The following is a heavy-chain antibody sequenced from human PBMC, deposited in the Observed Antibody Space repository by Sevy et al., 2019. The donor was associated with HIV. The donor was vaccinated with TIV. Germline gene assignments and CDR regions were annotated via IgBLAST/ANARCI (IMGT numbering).Heavy chain of an antibody. V-gene: IGHV3-33*01. J-gene: IGHJ6*02. D-gene: IGHD6-6*01. CDR2: IWYDGSNK. CDR3: ARGGGIAARPETQTCYYGMDV. CDR1: GFTFSSYG. Sequence: GGSLRLSCAASGFTFSSYGMHWVRQAPGKGLEWVAVIWYDGSNKYYADSVKGRFTISRDNSKNTLYLQMNSLRAEDTAVYYCARGGGIAARPETQTCYYGMDVWGQGTTVTVSS.